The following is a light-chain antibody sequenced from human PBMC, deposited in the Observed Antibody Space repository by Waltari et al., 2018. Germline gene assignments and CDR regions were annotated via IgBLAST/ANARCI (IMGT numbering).Light chain of an antibody. J-gene: IGKJ1*01. V-gene: IGKV1-9*01. CDR1: QGIGIF. CDR3: QQLHTYPPWT. CDR2: SAS. Sequence: DVQLTQSPSFVSASVGDRVTITCRASQGIGIFLAWYQQKPGTAPQRLLFSASTLTTWVPSRFSCSGSWTDFTLTISNLQPEDFATYYCQQLHTYPPWTFGPGTRVEMK.